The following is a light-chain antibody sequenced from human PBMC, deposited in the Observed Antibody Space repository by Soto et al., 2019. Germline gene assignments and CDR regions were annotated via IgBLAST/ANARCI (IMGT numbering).Light chain of an antibody. CDR3: SSYGGSNNLV. J-gene: IGLJ1*01. V-gene: IGLV2-8*01. CDR2: EVS. Sequence: QSALTQPPSASGSPGQSVTISCTGTSSDVGHYNYVSWYQQHPGKAPKLMIYEVSKRPSGVPDRFSGSKSGNTASLTVSGLQAEDEADYYCSSYGGSNNLVFGTGTKLTVL. CDR1: SSDVGHYNY.